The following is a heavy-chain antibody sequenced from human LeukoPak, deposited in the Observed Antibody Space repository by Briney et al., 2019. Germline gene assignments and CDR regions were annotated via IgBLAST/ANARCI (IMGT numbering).Heavy chain of an antibody. CDR3: ARGSWITGTTSYYYHMDV. D-gene: IGHD1-7*01. V-gene: IGHV1-8*01. CDR2: MNPNNGRT. CDR1: GFTFTIYD. J-gene: IGHJ6*03. Sequence: ASVKVSCKTSGFTFTIYDINWVRQATGQGLEWMGWMNPNNGRTGSAQKFQGRVTMTRNSSISTAYMELKTLRSEDTAVYYCARGSWITGTTSYYYHMDVWGKGTTVTVSS.